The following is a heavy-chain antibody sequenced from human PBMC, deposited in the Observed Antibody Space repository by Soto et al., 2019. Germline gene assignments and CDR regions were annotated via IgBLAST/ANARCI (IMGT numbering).Heavy chain of an antibody. V-gene: IGHV4-34*01. CDR2: ITHNGGT. D-gene: IGHD1-26*01. CDR3: ARGPYSGSYSDY. CDR1: GGSFSGYS. Sequence: QVQLQQWGAGLLKPSETLSLTCAVSGGSFSGYSWSWIRQPPGQGLEWIGEITHNGGTNYNPSLKNLVAISVYTSEKQSSLNLSSVTAADAAVSYCARGPYSGSYSDYWGQGTLVTVSS. J-gene: IGHJ4*02.